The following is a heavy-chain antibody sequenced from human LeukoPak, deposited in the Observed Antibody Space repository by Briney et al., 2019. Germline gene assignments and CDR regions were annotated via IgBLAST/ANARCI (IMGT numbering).Heavy chain of an antibody. Sequence: GGSLRLSCAASGFTVSSNYMSWVRQAPGKGLEWVGFIRSKAYGGTTEYAASVKGRFTISRDDSKSIAYLQMNSLKTEDTAVYYCTRVGYGGNSGYFDYWGQGTLVTVSS. CDR1: GFTVSSNY. CDR3: TRVGYGGNSGYFDY. D-gene: IGHD4-23*01. J-gene: IGHJ4*02. V-gene: IGHV3-49*04. CDR2: IRSKAYGGTT.